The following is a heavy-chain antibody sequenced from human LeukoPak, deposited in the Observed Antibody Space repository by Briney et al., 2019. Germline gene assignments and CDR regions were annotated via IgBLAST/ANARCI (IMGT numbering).Heavy chain of an antibody. CDR1: GYSLSEIS. V-gene: IGHV1-24*01. CDR3: ASGNEVTLDGFAI. CDR2: FETEDDGP. Sequence: GASVKVSCKVSGYSLSEISVHWIRQVPGRGLEWMGSFETEDDGPLYAQKFQGRVTMTEDTSTDTAYMELSSLSSEDTSVCYCASGNEVTLDGFAIWGQGTMVTVSS. J-gene: IGHJ3*02. D-gene: IGHD2-8*01.